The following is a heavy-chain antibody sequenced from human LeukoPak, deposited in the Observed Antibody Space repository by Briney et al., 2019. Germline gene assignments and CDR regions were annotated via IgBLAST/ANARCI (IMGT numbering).Heavy chain of an antibody. CDR2: ISGSGGGT. CDR1: GFTFSSYG. Sequence: GGSLRLSCAASGFTFSSYGMSWVRQAPGKGLEWVSAISGSGGGTYYADSVKDRFTISRDNAKNSLYLQMNSLRAEDTAVYYCARDLRYCSSTSCPHLVWGQGTLVTVSS. J-gene: IGHJ4*02. D-gene: IGHD2-2*01. CDR3: ARDLRYCSSTSCPHLV. V-gene: IGHV3-23*01.